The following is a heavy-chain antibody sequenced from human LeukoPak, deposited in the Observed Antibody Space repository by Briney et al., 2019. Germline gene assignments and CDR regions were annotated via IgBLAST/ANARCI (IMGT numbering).Heavy chain of an antibody. CDR2: IDRDGCVQ. J-gene: IGHJ6*03. D-gene: IGHD2/OR15-2a*01. Sequence: PGGTLRLSCTASGFTTHYWLNWVRQFPGKGLEGVANIDRDGCVQRYVDSVEGRFTISRDSAKNSLALQMHSARAEDTAVYYCTGGSDKVLSGEYYYYMDVWGTGTTVTVSS. CDR1: GFTTHYW. V-gene: IGHV3-7*01. CDR3: TGGSDKVLSGEYYYYMDV.